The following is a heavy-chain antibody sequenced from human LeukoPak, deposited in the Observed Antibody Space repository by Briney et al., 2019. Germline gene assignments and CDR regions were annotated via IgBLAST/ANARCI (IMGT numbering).Heavy chain of an antibody. Sequence: GGSLRLSCTASGFTFGDYAMSWVCQAPGKGLEWVGFIRSKAYGGTTEYAASVKGRFTISRDDSKSIAYLQMNSLKTEDTAVYYCTRVDYDFWSGYWPDDYWGQGTLVTVSS. D-gene: IGHD3-3*01. J-gene: IGHJ4*02. V-gene: IGHV3-49*04. CDR3: TRVDYDFWSGYWPDDY. CDR1: GFTFGDYA. CDR2: IRSKAYGGTT.